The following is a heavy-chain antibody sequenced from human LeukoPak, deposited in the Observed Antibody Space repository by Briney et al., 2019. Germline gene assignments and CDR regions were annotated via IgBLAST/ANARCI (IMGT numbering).Heavy chain of an antibody. Sequence: SVKVSCKASGGTFSSYAISWVRQAPGQGLEWMGGITPIFGTANYAQKFQGRVTITADESTSTAYMELSSLRSEDTAVYYCARVVVTANVYYFDYWGQGTLVTVSS. V-gene: IGHV1-69*13. CDR1: GGTFSSYA. CDR2: ITPIFGTA. J-gene: IGHJ4*02. D-gene: IGHD2-21*02. CDR3: ARVVVTANVYYFDY.